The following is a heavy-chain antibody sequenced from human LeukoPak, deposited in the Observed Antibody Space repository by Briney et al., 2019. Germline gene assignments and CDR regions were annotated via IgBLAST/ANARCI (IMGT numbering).Heavy chain of an antibody. CDR3: ARDLDWLLYDF. J-gene: IGHJ4*02. CDR2: ISHDARIT. Sequence: GALRLSCAASGFTVSSNYMSWVRQAPGKGLVWVARISHDARITTYADSVKGRFTISRDNAKNTLYLQMNSLRAEDTAVYYCARDLDWLLYDFWGQGTLVTVSS. V-gene: IGHV3-74*03. CDR1: GFTVSSNY. D-gene: IGHD3-9*01.